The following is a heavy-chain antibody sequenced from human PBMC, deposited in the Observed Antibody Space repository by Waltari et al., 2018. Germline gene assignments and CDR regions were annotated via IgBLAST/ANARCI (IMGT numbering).Heavy chain of an antibody. Sequence: QVQLQESGPGLVKPSETLSLTCTVSGGSISSYYWSWIRQPAGKGLEWIGRIYTSGSTNSNPSLKSGVTMSVDTPKNQFSLKRGSGTAADTAVYYCARGGGGSYWLGYFDYWGQGTLVTVSS. CDR1: GGSISSYY. D-gene: IGHD1-26*01. J-gene: IGHJ4*02. V-gene: IGHV4-4*07. CDR3: ARGGGGSYWLGYFDY. CDR2: IYTSGST.